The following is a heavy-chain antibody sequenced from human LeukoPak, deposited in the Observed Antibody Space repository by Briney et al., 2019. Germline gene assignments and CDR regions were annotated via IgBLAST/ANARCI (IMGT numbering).Heavy chain of an antibody. V-gene: IGHV3-21*04. CDR2: ISSSSSYI. CDR3: ARGGVDYYGSGTYYLMYYFDY. J-gene: IGHJ4*02. D-gene: IGHD3-10*01. Sequence: GGSLRLSCAASGFTFSSYSMNWVRQAPGKGLEWVSSISSSSSYIYYADSVKGRFTISRDDSHNTLYLQMNSLRAEDTAVYFCARGGVDYYGSGTYYLMYYFDYWGQGALVTVSS. CDR1: GFTFSSYS.